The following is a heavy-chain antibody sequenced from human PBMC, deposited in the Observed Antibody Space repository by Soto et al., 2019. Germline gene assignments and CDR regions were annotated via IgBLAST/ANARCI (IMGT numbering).Heavy chain of an antibody. CDR3: AASIFYYGMDV. CDR1: GYTFTNYW. J-gene: IGHJ6*02. CDR2: IYPGDSDT. Sequence: PGESLKISCKGSGYTFTNYWIGWVRQMPGKGLEWMGIIYPGDSDTKYNPSFQGQVTISADKSITTTYLQWSSLKASDAAIYYCAASIFYYGMDVWGQGTTVTVSS. V-gene: IGHV5-51*01.